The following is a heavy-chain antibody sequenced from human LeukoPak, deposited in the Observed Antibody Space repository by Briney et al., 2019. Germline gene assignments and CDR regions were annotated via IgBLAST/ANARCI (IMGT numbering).Heavy chain of an antibody. D-gene: IGHD3-22*01. Sequence: GGSLRLSCAASGFTFSRYGMHWVRQAPGKGLEWATFIRYDGSNKYYADSVKGRFTISRDNSNNTLYLQMNSLRAEDTAVYYCAIPYFDSSGYPTGFDYWGQGTLVTVSS. V-gene: IGHV3-30*02. CDR3: AIPYFDSSGYPTGFDY. J-gene: IGHJ4*02. CDR1: GFTFSRYG. CDR2: IRYDGSNK.